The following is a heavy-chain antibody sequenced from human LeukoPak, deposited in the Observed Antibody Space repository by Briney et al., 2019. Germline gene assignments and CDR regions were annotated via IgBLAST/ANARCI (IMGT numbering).Heavy chain of an antibody. V-gene: IGHV3-30*04. CDR2: ISYDGSNR. D-gene: IGHD6-19*01. CDR1: GFTFSSYA. CDR3: ARGRLWYSSGWPIFDY. J-gene: IGHJ4*02. Sequence: GGSLRLSCAASGFTFSSYAVHWVRQAPGKGLEWVAAISYDGSNRYYADSVEGRFTISRDNSKNTLYLQMNSLRAEDTAVHYCARGRLWYSSGWPIFDYWGQGTLVTVSS.